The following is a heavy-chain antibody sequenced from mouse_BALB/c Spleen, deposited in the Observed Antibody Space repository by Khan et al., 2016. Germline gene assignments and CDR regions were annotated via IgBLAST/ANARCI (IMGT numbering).Heavy chain of an antibody. V-gene: IGHV9-3-1*01. CDR1: GYTFTNFG. D-gene: IGHD1-1*01. CDR3: AMGITTGRATRSHY. J-gene: IGHJ2*01. CDR2: INTNTRET. Sequence: QIQLVQSGLELKKPGETVKISCKASGYTFTNFGINWVRQAPGKGLEWMDWINTNTRETTYAADFKGRFAFSLETSASTAYLQINNRKRGNTTTYYCAMGITTGRATRSHYWGQGTPLTVSS.